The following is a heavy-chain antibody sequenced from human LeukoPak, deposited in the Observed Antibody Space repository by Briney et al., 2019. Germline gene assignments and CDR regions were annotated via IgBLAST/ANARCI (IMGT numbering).Heavy chain of an antibody. CDR1: GYTFTSYA. J-gene: IGHJ4*02. CDR2: INAGNGNT. D-gene: IGHD2-2*01. Sequence: ASVKVSCKASGYTFTSYAMHWVRQAPGQRLEWMGWINAGNGNTKYSQKFQGRVTMTRDTSTSTVYMELSSLRSEDTAVYYCAREGDAMTKAIYYFDYWGQGTLVTVSS. V-gene: IGHV1-3*01. CDR3: AREGDAMTKAIYYFDY.